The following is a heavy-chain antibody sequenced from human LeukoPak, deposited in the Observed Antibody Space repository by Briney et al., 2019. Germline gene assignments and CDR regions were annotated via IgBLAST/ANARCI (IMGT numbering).Heavy chain of an antibody. Sequence: ASVKVSCKASGYTFTSYDINWVRQATGQGLEWMGWMDPNSGNTGYAQKFQGRVTMTRNTSISTAYMELSSLRSEDTAVYYCTRDPYYYDSSGYGRDAFDIWGQGTMVTVSS. J-gene: IGHJ3*02. CDR1: GYTFTSYD. CDR3: TRDPYYYDSSGYGRDAFDI. CDR2: MDPNSGNT. V-gene: IGHV1-8*01. D-gene: IGHD3-22*01.